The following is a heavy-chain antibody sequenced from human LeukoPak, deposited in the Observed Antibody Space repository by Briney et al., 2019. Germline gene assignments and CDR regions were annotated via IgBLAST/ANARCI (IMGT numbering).Heavy chain of an antibody. V-gene: IGHV4-39*07. D-gene: IGHD3-3*01. J-gene: IGHJ5*02. CDR3: ARGLRFLEWLLRSGSFWFDP. CDR1: GDSISSSSYY. Sequence: SETLSLTCTVSGDSISSSSYYWSWIRQPPGKGLEWIGEINRSGSTNYNPSLKSRVTISVDTSKNQFSLKLSSVTAADTAVYYCARGLRFLEWLLRSGSFWFDPWGQGTLVTVSS. CDR2: INRSGST.